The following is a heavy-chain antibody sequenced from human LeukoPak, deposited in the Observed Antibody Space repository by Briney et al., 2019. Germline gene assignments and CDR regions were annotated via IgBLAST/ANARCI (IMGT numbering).Heavy chain of an antibody. J-gene: IGHJ3*02. Sequence: SQTLSLTCTVSGGSISSSSYYWGWIRQPPGKGLEWIGSIYYSGSTYYNPSLKSRVTISVDTSKNQFPLKLSSVTAADTAVYYCARSSTVTPTVLGAFDIWGQGTMVTVSS. D-gene: IGHD4-17*01. CDR1: GGSISSSSYY. CDR3: ARSSTVTPTVLGAFDI. V-gene: IGHV4-39*01. CDR2: IYYSGST.